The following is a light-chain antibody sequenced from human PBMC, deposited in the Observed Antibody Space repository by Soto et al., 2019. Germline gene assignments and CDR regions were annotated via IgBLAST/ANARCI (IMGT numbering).Light chain of an antibody. V-gene: IGKV3-20*01. CDR3: QQYGSLWT. J-gene: IGKJ1*01. CDR1: QSVSSNY. CDR2: GAS. Sequence: EIVLTQSPGTLSLSPGERATLSCRASQSVSSNYLAWYQQKPGQAPRLLIYGASSRATGIPDRFSGSGSGRDFTLTISRLEPGDFAVYFCQQYGSLWTFGQGTKVEIK.